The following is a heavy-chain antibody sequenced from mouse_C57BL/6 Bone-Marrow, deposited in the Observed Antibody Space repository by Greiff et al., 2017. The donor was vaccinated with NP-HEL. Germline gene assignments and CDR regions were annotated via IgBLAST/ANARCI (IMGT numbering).Heavy chain of an antibody. Sequence: QVQLQQPGAELVRPGSSVKLSCKASGYTFTSYWMHWVKQRPIQGLEWIGNIDPSDSETPSNQKFKDKATLTVDKSSSTAYMQLSSLTSEDSAVYYCARVGYWYFDVWGTGTTVTVSS. CDR2: IDPSDSET. J-gene: IGHJ1*03. CDR1: GYTFTSYW. V-gene: IGHV1-52*01. CDR3: ARVGYWYFDV.